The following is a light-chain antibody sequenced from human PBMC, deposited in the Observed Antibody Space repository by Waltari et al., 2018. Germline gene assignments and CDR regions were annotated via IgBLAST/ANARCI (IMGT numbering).Light chain of an antibody. CDR3: LQRSLWPWT. CDR1: QGVSGY. V-gene: IGKV3-11*01. CDR2: DTS. Sequence: IVLTQSPATLLLSPGERAPFSCRASQGVSGYLAWYQQKSGQAPRLLIYDTSKRVTGIPARFSGSGSGTDSTLTISSLEPEDFAIYYCLQRSLWPWTFGQGTKVEI. J-gene: IGKJ1*01.